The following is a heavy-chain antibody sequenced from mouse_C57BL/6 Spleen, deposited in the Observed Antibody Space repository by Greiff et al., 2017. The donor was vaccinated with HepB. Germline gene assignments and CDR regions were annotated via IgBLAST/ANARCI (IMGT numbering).Heavy chain of an antibody. CDR3: TRGRSNYDAMDY. D-gene: IGHD2-5*01. CDR2: ISSGGDYI. CDR1: GFTFSSYA. J-gene: IGHJ4*01. V-gene: IGHV5-9-1*02. Sequence: DVMLVESGEGLVKPGGSLKLSCAASGFTFSSYAMSWVRQTPEKRLEWVAYISSGGDYIYYADTVKGRFTISRDNARNTLYLQMSSLKSEDTAMYYCTRGRSNYDAMDYWGQGTSVTVSS.